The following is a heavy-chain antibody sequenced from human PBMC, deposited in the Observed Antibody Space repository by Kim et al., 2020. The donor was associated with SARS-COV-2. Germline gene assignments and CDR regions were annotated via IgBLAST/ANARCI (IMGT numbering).Heavy chain of an antibody. CDR3: ARVSIDNWNYGRSDY. CDR1: GGSFSGYY. V-gene: IGHV4-34*01. Sequence: SETLSLTCAVYGGSFSGYYWSWIRQPPGKGLEWIGEINHSGSTNYNPSLKSRVTISVDTSKNQFSLKLSSVTAADTAVYYCARVSIDNWNYGRSDYWGQGTLVTVSS. J-gene: IGHJ4*02. CDR2: INHSGST. D-gene: IGHD1-7*01.